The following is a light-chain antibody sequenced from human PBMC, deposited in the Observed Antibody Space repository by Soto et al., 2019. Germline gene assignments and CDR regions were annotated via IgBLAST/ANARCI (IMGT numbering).Light chain of an antibody. J-gene: IGLJ1*01. CDR2: DVS. CDR1: SSDVGGYNY. CDR3: SSYTSSSTLDV. V-gene: IGLV2-14*01. Sequence: QSDLTQPASVSGSPGQSITISCTGTSSDVGGYNYVSWYQQHPGKAPKLMIYDVSNRPSGVSNRFSGSKSGNTASLTISGLQAEDEADYYCSSYTSSSTLDVFGTGTKLTVL.